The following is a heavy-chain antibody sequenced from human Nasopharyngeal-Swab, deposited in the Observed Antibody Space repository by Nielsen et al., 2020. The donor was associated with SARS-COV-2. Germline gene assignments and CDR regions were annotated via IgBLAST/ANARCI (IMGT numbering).Heavy chain of an antibody. Sequence: WIRQHPGKGLEWIGSIYYSGSTYYNPSLKSRVTISVDTSKNQFSLKLSSVTAADTAVYYCASWDMVQGAGAFDIWGQGTMVTVSS. CDR2: IYYSGST. CDR3: ASWDMVQGAGAFDI. V-gene: IGHV4-39*07. D-gene: IGHD3-10*01. J-gene: IGHJ3*02.